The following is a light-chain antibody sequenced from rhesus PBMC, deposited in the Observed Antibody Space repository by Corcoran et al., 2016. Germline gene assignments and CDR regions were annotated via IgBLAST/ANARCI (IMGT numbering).Light chain of an antibody. V-gene: IGKV1-74*01. CDR2: KAS. CDR3: QHGYGTPYS. Sequence: DIQMTQSPSSLSASVGDRVTITCRASDNVTNYLNWYQQKPGNAPKFLIYKASILQSGIPSRFSGSGSGTDYTFTISSLQPEDVATYYCQHGYGTPYSFGQGTKVEIK. J-gene: IGKJ2*01. CDR1: DNVTNY.